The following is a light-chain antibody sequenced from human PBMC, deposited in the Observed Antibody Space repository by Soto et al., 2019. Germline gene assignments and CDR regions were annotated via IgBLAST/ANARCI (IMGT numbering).Light chain of an antibody. V-gene: IGKV3-20*01. CDR2: GAS. CDR1: QSVSSSY. J-gene: IGKJ5*01. CDR3: QVYGPSPPIT. Sequence: EIVLTQSPGTLSLSPVERATLSCRASQSVSSSYLAWYQQKPGQAPRLLIYGASSRATGIPDRFTGSGSGADFTLTISRLEPEDFAVYYCQVYGPSPPITFGQGTRLEIK.